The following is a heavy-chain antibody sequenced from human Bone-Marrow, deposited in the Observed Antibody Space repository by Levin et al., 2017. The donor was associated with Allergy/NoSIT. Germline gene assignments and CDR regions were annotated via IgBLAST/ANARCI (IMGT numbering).Heavy chain of an antibody. V-gene: IGHV3-30-3*01. J-gene: IGHJ6*02. D-gene: IGHD2-8*01. CDR2: ISYDGSNK. CDR3: ARDQMVYAIGGYGMDV. Sequence: LSLTCAASGFTFSSYAMHWVRQAPGKGLEWVAVISYDGSNKYYADSVKGRFTISRDNSKNTLYLQMNSLRAEDTAVYYCARDQMVYAIGGYGMDVWGQGTTVTVPS. CDR1: GFTFSSYA.